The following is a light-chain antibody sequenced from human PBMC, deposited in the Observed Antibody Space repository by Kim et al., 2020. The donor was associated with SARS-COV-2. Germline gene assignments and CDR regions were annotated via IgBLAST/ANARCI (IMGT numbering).Light chain of an antibody. CDR2: KAS. CDR3: QQYNSYSRPMYT. J-gene: IGKJ2*01. CDR1: QSISSW. Sequence: DIQMTQSPSTLSASVGDRVTITCRASQSISSWLAWYQQKPGKAPKLLIYKASGLESGVPSRFSGSGSGTEFTLTISSLQPDDFATYYCQQYNSYSRPMYTFGQGTKLEI. V-gene: IGKV1-5*03.